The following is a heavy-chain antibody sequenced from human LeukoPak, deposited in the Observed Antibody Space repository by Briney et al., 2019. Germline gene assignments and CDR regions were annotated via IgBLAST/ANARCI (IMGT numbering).Heavy chain of an antibody. J-gene: IGHJ4*02. V-gene: IGHV3-30*18. CDR3: AKDLGPYYCGGDCYSYYFDY. CDR2: ISYDGSNK. D-gene: IGHD2-21*02. CDR1: GFTFSSYG. Sequence: GGSLRLSCAASGFTFSSYGMHWVRQAPGKGLEWVAVISYDGSNKYYADSVKGRFTISRDNSKNTLYLQMNSLRAEDTAVYYCAKDLGPYYCGGDCYSYYFDYWGQGTLVTVSS.